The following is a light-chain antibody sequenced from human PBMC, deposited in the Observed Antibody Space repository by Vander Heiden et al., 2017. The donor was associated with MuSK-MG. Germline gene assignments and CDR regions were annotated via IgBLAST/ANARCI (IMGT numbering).Light chain of an antibody. V-gene: IGLV3-25*03. CDR3: QSSDSSSRYVV. CDR2: QDT. CDR1: TLAKKY. Sequence: SYALTQTPSVSGSPGQTARITCSGDTLAKKYVYWFRQKPGQAPVLVIYQDTERASGIPERFSGSSSGTTVTLDISEVQAEDEADYYCQSSDSSSRYVVFGGGTKLTVL. J-gene: IGLJ2*01.